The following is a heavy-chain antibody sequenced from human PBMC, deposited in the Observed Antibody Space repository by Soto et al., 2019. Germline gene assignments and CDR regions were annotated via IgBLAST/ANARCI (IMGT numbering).Heavy chain of an antibody. Sequence: QVQLVQAGAEVTRPGASVKVSCKASGYSFISHYIHWVRQAPGQGLEWMGFINPSGCSATLAQKFQGSVHMTRDTSTRTVYMALTILRSEDAAVYYCAKDYLSSKLSLSYFDFWGQGTMVTVSS. CDR1: GYSFISHY. CDR2: INPSGCSA. J-gene: IGHJ4*02. CDR3: AKDYLSSKLSLSYFDF. V-gene: IGHV1-46*01. D-gene: IGHD2-2*01.